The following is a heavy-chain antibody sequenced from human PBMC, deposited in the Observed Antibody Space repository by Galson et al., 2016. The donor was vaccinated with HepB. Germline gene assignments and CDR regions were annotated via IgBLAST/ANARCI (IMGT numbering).Heavy chain of an antibody. CDR2: IDPGDSNT. J-gene: IGHJ5*02. V-gene: IGHV5-10-1*01. D-gene: IGHD3-16*01. Sequence: FTNHWITWVRQMPGKGLEWMGRIDPGDSNTDYSPSFQGHVTLSVDKSISVVYLQWSSLKASDTATYYCARRRAVRGWGLDPWGQGTLVTVSS. CDR1: FTNHW. CDR3: ARRRAVRGWGLDP.